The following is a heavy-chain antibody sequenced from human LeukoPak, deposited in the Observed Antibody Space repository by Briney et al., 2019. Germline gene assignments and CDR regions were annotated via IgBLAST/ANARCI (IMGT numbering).Heavy chain of an antibody. CDR1: GFTFSSYA. J-gene: IGHJ6*03. CDR2: ISGSGGST. CDR3: AKYRLRWYYYYYYMDV. D-gene: IGHD5-24*01. V-gene: IGHV3-23*01. Sequence: GGSLRLSCSASGFTFSSYAMSSVRQAPGKGLEWVSAISGSGGSTYYADSVKGRFTISRDNSKNTLYLQMNSLRAEDTAVYYCAKYRLRWYYYYYYMDVWGKGTTVTISS.